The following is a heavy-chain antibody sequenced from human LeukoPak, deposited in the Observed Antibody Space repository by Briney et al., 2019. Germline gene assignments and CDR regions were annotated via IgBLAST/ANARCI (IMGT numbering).Heavy chain of an antibody. CDR2: IIGSGGST. Sequence: GGPLRLSCAASGFTFSSYAMSWVRQAPGKGLEWVSSIIGSGGSTYYADSVNGRFTTSRDNSKNTLYLQINSLRAEDTALYYCAKVIYYGSENVDFWGQGTLVTVSS. D-gene: IGHD3-10*01. J-gene: IGHJ4*02. CDR1: GFTFSSYA. CDR3: AKVIYYGSENVDF. V-gene: IGHV3-23*01.